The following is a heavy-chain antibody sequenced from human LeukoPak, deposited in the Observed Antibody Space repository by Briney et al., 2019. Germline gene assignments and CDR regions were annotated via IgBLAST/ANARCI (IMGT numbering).Heavy chain of an antibody. CDR2: ISYDGSNT. CDR1: GFTFSSYG. Sequence: PGGSLRLSCVASGFTFSSYGIHWVRQAPGKGLEWVAGISYDGSNTYYADSVKGRFTISRDNSKNTVYLQMNSLRAEDTAVYYCARDPHGGSWNPGDHWGQGTLVTVSS. J-gene: IGHJ4*02. D-gene: IGHD3-16*01. V-gene: IGHV3-30*03. CDR3: ARDPHGGSWNPGDH.